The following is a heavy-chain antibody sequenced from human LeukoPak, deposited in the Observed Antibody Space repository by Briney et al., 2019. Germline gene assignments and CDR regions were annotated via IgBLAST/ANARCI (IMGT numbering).Heavy chain of an antibody. CDR3: ARDSALYCSSTSCYESWFDP. J-gene: IGHJ5*02. CDR1: GYTFTGYY. V-gene: IGHV1-2*02. CDR2: ISPNSGGT. Sequence: ASVKVSCKASGYTFTGYYMHWVRQAPGQGLEWMGWISPNSGGTNYAQKFQGRVTMTRDTSISTAYMELSRLRSDDTAVYYCARDSALYCSSTSCYESWFDPWGQGTLVTVSS. D-gene: IGHD2-2*01.